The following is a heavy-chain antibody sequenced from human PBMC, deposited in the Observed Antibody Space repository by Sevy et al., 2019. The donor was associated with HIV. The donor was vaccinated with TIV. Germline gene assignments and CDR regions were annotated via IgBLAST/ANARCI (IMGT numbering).Heavy chain of an antibody. CDR2: VKQDMSEK. CDR3: ARAQQVTMLVVIGGLYFDL. J-gene: IGHJ4*02. V-gene: IGHV3-7*01. Sequence: GGSLRLSCVASGFTFSSNWMTWVRQAPGKGLEWVANVKQDMSEKYYADFVKGRFTISRENAKNSLYLQMNSLRAEDTAVYYCARAQQVTMLVVIGGLYFDLWGQGTLVTVSS. CDR1: GFTFSSNW. D-gene: IGHD2-21*01.